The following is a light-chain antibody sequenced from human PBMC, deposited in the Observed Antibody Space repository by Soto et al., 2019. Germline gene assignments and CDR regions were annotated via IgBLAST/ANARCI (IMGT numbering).Light chain of an antibody. CDR2: DAS. V-gene: IGKV1-9*01. J-gene: IGKJ1*01. CDR3: QQYGSSPRT. Sequence: QLTQSPSSLSASVGDRVTITCRATQDISSYVAWYQQKPGKAPDLLIYDASTLYSGVPSRFSGSGSGTDFTLTISRLEPEDFAVYYCQQYGSSPRTFGQGTKVDI. CDR1: QDISSY.